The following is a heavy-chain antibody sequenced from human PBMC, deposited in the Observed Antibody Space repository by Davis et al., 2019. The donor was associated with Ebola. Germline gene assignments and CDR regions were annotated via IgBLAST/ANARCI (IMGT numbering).Heavy chain of an antibody. V-gene: IGHV3-23*01. CDR3: AKASANYDYVWGSYRSLDY. CDR1: GFMFGSYA. D-gene: IGHD3-16*02. Sequence: GESLKTSCTASGFMFGSYAMSWVRQAPGKGLEWVSAISGFGGSTYYAESVKGRFTISRDNSKNTLYLQMHSLRADDTAVYYCAKASANYDYVWGSYRSLDYWGQGTLVAVSS. CDR2: ISGFGGST. J-gene: IGHJ4*02.